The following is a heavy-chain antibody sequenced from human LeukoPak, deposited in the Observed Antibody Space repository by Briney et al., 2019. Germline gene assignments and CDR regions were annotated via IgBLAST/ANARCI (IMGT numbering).Heavy chain of an antibody. CDR3: ARKGATVGATYYYYYYMDV. J-gene: IGHJ6*03. Sequence: GGSLRLSCAASGFTFSSYNMNWVRQAPGKGLEWVSYISSSGSTIYYADSVKGRFTISRDNAKNSLYLQMNSLRAEDTALYYCARKGATVGATYYYYYYMDVWGKGTTVTVSS. CDR1: GFTFSSYN. D-gene: IGHD1-26*01. V-gene: IGHV3-48*04. CDR2: ISSSGSTI.